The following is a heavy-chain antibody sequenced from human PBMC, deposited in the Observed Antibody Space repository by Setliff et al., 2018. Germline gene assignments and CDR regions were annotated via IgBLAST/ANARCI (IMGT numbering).Heavy chain of an antibody. J-gene: IGHJ4*02. CDR2: IYPGDSDT. CDR3: ARFRVDTVIEILDY. CDR1: GYSFTTYW. V-gene: IGHV5-51*01. Sequence: PGESLKISCKGSGYSFTTYWIGWVRQMPGKGLEWMGIIYPGDSDTRYSPSFQGQVTISADKSISTAYLQLSSLKASDTAIYYCARFRVDTVIEILDYWGQGTLVTVSS. D-gene: IGHD5-18*01.